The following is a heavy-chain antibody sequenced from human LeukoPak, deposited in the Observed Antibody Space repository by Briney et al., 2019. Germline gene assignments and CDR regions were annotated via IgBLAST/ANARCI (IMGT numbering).Heavy chain of an antibody. D-gene: IGHD4-17*01. CDR3: ARGEDYGDYSDY. J-gene: IGHJ4*02. CDR2: IYSGGST. Sequence: GGSLRLSCAASGFTVSANYMSWVRQAPGKGLEWVSVIYSGGSTYYADSVKGRFTISRDNSKNTLSLQMNSLRAEDTAVYYCARGEDYGDYSDYWGQGTLVTVSS. V-gene: IGHV3-53*01. CDR1: GFTVSANY.